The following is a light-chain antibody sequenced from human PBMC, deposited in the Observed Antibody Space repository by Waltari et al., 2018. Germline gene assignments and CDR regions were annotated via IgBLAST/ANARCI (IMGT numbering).Light chain of an antibody. CDR1: QDISNY. CDR3: QQYDNLPLT. CDR2: DAS. J-gene: IGKJ4*01. V-gene: IGKV1-33*01. Sequence: DIQMTQSPSSLSASVGDRVTINCQASQDISNYLNWYQQKPGKAPKLLIYDASNLETGGPSRFSGSGSGTEFTFTINSLQPEDIATYYCQQYDNLPLTFGGGTKVEIK.